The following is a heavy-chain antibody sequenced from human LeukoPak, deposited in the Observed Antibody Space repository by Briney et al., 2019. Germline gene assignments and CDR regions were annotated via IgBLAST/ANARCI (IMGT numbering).Heavy chain of an antibody. CDR1: GFSLSTSGVG. V-gene: IGHV2-5*01. D-gene: IGHD3-9*01. J-gene: IGHJ6*02. Sequence: SGPTLVTPTQTLTLTCTFSGFSLSTSGVGVGWIRQPPGKALEWLALIYWNADKSYSPSLKSSLTITKDTSKSQVVLTMTDMDPVDTATYYCARYFVWLSMDVWGQGTTVTVSS. CDR3: ARYFVWLSMDV. CDR2: IYWNADK.